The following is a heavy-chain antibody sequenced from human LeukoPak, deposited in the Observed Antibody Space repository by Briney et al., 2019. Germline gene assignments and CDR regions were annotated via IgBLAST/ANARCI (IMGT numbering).Heavy chain of an antibody. D-gene: IGHD5-18*01. CDR3: ARQVDTTVALPDY. CDR2: ISTYNYNT. Sequence: ASVKVSCKTAGYTFTSYGVSWVRKAPGQRLEWMGWISTYNYNTNYAQKFRGRVTLTKDTSTSTVYMELRSLRSDDTAIYYCARQVDTTVALPDYWGQGTLVTVSS. CDR1: GYTFTSYG. V-gene: IGHV1-18*01. J-gene: IGHJ4*02.